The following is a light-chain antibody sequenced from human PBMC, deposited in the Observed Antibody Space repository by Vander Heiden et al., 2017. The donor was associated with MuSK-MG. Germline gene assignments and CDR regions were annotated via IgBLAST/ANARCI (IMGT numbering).Light chain of an antibody. Sequence: QSALTQPASVSGSPGQSITISCTGTSSDVGGYNYVSWYQQHPGNAPNLMIYDVNNRPSGVSNRFSGSKSGNAASLTISGLQDEDEADYYCSSYSSSSTRVFGGGTKLTVL. CDR3: SSYSSSSTRV. J-gene: IGLJ3*02. CDR1: SSDVGGYNY. V-gene: IGLV2-14*01. CDR2: DVN.